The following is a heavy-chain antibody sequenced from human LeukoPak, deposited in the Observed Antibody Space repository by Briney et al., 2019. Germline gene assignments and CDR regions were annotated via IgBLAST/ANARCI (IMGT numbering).Heavy chain of an antibody. J-gene: IGHJ3*02. Sequence: ETLSLTCTVSGGSISRYYWSWIRQPPGKGLEWVSVIYRSGSTHYADSVKDRFIISRDNSKNTLYLQMNSLRAEDTAVYYCAREAENYGLTLDIWGQGTMVTVSS. V-gene: IGHV3-66*01. CDR1: GGSISRYY. CDR3: AREAENYGLTLDI. D-gene: IGHD3-10*01. CDR2: IYRSGST.